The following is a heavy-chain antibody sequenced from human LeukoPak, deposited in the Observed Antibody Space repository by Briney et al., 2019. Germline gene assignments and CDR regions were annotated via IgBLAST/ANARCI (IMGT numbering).Heavy chain of an antibody. V-gene: IGHV3-7*03. J-gene: IGHJ4*02. Sequence: GGSLRLSCAASGFTFSSYWMSWVRQAPGKGLEWVANIKQDGSEKYYVDSVKGRFTISRDNAKNSLYLQMNSLRAEDTAVYYCARDPLGDSTYYFDYWGQGTLVTVSS. D-gene: IGHD2-21*01. CDR1: GFTFSSYW. CDR3: ARDPLGDSTYYFDY. CDR2: IKQDGSEK.